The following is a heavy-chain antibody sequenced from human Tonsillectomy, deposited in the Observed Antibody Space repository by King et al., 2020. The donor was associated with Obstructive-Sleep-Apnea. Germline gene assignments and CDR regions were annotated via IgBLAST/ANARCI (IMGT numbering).Heavy chain of an antibody. Sequence: VQLQESGPGLVKPSETLSLTCTVSNDSLSGFYWSWIRQSPGKGLEWLGYIYTTGSTNYNPSLKSRVSISVDTSSNQFSLKLQSVTAADTAVYFCARDRGRGHRSWYFDFRGPGMPGTVSP. D-gene: IGHD1-14*01. V-gene: IGHV4-59*01. J-gene: IGHJ4*02. CDR2: IYTTGST. CDR1: NDSLSGFY. CDR3: ARDRGRGHRSWYFDF.